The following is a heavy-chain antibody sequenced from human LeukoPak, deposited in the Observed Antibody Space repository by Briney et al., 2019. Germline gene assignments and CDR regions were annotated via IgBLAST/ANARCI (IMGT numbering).Heavy chain of an antibody. V-gene: IGHV3-30*18. CDR1: GFTFSSYG. Sequence: GGSLRLSCAASGFTFSSYGMHWVRQAPGKGLEWVAVISYDGSNKYYADSVKGRFTISRDNSKNTLYLQMNSLRAEDTAVYYCAKDRSAMTTVTIDAFDIWGQGTMVTVSS. J-gene: IGHJ3*02. D-gene: IGHD4-17*01. CDR3: AKDRSAMTTVTIDAFDI. CDR2: ISYDGSNK.